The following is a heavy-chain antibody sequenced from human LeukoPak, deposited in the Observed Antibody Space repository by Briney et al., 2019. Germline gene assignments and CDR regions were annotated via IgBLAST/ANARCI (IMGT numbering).Heavy chain of an antibody. J-gene: IGHJ5*02. D-gene: IGHD6-13*01. CDR3: ARERGMAAADSWFDP. Sequence: ASVKVSCKASGYTFTGYYMHWVRQAPGQGLEWMGLINPNSGSTNYAQKFQGRVTMTRDTSISTAYMALSSLRSEDTAVYFCARERGMAAADSWFDPWGQGTLVTVSS. CDR2: INPNSGST. V-gene: IGHV1-2*02. CDR1: GYTFTGYY.